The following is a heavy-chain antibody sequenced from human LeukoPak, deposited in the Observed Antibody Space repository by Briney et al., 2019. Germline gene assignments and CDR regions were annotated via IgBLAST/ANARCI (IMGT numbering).Heavy chain of an antibody. CDR3: ARGSRDGSGSYYRHFDY. J-gene: IGHJ4*02. CDR1: GFTVSSNY. CDR2: IYSGGST. V-gene: IGHV3-66*01. Sequence: PGGSLRLSCAASGFTVSSNYMSWVRQAPGKGLEWVSSIYSGGSTYYTDSVKGRFTISRDNSKNTVYLQMNSLRAEDTAVYYCARGSRDGSGSYYRHFDYWGQGTLVTVSS. D-gene: IGHD3-10*01.